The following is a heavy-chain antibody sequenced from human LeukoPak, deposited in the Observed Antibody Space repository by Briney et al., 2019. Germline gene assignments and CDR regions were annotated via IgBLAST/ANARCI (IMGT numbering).Heavy chain of an antibody. CDR3: ARGRSSGAKRFSLYYYMDV. Sequence: PSETLSLTCTVSGGSISRYYGTWLRQPPGKGMEWIGYIYYTGSTNNNPSLRSRVTISVDTSKNQFSLKLSSVTAADTAVYYCARGRSSGAKRFSLYYYMDVWGRGTTVTVSS. CDR1: GGSISRYY. CDR2: IYYTGST. D-gene: IGHD3-22*01. J-gene: IGHJ6*03. V-gene: IGHV4-59*01.